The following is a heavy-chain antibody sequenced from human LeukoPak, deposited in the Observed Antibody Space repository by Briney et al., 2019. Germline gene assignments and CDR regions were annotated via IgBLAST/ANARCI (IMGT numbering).Heavy chain of an antibody. V-gene: IGHV1-69*13. Sequence: GASVKVSCKASGGTFSSYAISWVRQAPGQGLGWMGGIIPIFGTANYAQKFQGRVTITADESTSTAYMELSSLSSEDTAVYYCARGDYGDYYYYYGMDVWGQGTTVTVSS. CDR3: ARGDYGDYYYYYGMDV. CDR2: IIPIFGTA. CDR1: GGTFSSYA. J-gene: IGHJ6*02. D-gene: IGHD4-17*01.